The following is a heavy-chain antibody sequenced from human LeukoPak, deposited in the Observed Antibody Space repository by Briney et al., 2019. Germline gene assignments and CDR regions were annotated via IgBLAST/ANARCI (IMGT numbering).Heavy chain of an antibody. V-gene: IGHV1-18*01. CDR2: ISAYNGNT. CDR1: GYTFTSYG. CDR3: ARAIAVAGFSPSPSYYYGMDV. D-gene: IGHD6-19*01. Sequence: GASVKVSCKASGYTFTSYGISWVRQAPGQGLEWMGWISAYNGNTNYAQKLQGRVTMTTDTSTSTAYMELRSLRSDDTAVYYCARAIAVAGFSPSPSYYYGMDVWGQGNTVTVSS. J-gene: IGHJ6*02.